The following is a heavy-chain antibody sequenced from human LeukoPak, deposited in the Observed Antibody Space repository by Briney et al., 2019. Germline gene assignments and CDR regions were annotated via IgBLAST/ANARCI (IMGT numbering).Heavy chain of an antibody. CDR3: AKGRRIAAAGNWFDP. J-gene: IGHJ5*02. CDR1: GFTFSSYG. V-gene: IGHV3-33*06. Sequence: GGSLRLSCAASGFTFSSYGMHWVRQAPDKGLEWVAVIWYDGSNKYYADSVKGRFTISRDNSKNTLYLQMNSLRAEDTAVYYCAKGRRIAAAGNWFDPWGQGTLVAVSS. D-gene: IGHD6-13*01. CDR2: IWYDGSNK.